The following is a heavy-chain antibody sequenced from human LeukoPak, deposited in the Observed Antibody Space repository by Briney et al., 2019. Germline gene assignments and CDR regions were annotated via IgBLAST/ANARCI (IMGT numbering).Heavy chain of an antibody. V-gene: IGHV1-69*04. CDR3: ARDQGLTAPPPYGLDV. CDR2: IIPVLNIT. J-gene: IGHJ6*02. Sequence: SVKVSCKTSGGTFSSSAITWVRQAPGQGLEWMGRIIPVLNITTYAQKFQGSVTVTADTSTSTVYMELSSLRSEETAVYYCARDQGLTAPPPYGLDVWGQGTTVIVSS. D-gene: IGHD5-18*01. CDR1: GGTFSSSA.